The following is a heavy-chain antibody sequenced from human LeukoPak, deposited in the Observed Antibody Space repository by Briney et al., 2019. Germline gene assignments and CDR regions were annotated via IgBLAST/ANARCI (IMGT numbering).Heavy chain of an antibody. D-gene: IGHD3-9*01. V-gene: IGHV3-23*01. CDR3: ATSGGGILTGYYPLY. CDR2: ISGSGGST. J-gene: IGHJ4*02. Sequence: GGSLRLSCAASGFTLSSYGMSWVRQAPGKGLEWVSAISGSGGSTYYADSVKGRFTISRDNSKNTLYLQMNSLRAEDTAVYYCATSGGGILTGYYPLYWGQGTLVTVSS. CDR1: GFTLSSYG.